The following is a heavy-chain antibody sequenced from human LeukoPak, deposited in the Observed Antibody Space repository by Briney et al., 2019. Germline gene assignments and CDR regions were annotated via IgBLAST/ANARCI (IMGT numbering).Heavy chain of an antibody. Sequence: GGSLRLSCAASGFTFSSYAMHWVRQAPGKGLEWVAVISYDGSNKYYADSVKGRFTISRDNSKNTLYLLMNSLRAEDTAVYYCARDSDGESYYYYYYMDVWGKGTTVTVSS. CDR1: GFTFSSYA. D-gene: IGHD4-17*01. CDR3: ARDSDGESYYYYYYMDV. CDR2: ISYDGSNK. J-gene: IGHJ6*03. V-gene: IGHV3-30*04.